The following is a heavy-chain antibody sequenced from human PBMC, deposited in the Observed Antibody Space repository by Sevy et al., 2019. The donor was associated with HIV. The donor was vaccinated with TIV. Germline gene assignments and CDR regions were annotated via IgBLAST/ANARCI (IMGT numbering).Heavy chain of an antibody. CDR1: GFTFSSYA. J-gene: IGHJ6*02. V-gene: IGHV3-23*01. Sequence: GESLKISCAASGFTFSSYAMSWVRQAPGKGLEWVSAISGSGGSTYYADSVKGRFTISRDNSKNTLYLQMNSLRAEDTAVYYCAKDLVAATHYYYYGMDVWGQGTTVTVSS. CDR2: ISGSGGST. CDR3: AKDLVAATHYYYYGMDV. D-gene: IGHD2-15*01.